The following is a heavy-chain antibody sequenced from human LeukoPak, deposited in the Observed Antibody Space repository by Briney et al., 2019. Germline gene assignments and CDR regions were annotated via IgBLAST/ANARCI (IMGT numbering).Heavy chain of an antibody. Sequence: PGGSLRLSCAASGFTFSSYAMNWVRQAPGKGLEWVSAVSGSGGSTYYADSVKGRFTISRDNSKNTLYLQMNSLRAEDTAVYYCAIGPTIFGVVIIRSPYYFDYWGQGTLVTVSS. V-gene: IGHV3-23*01. D-gene: IGHD3-3*01. CDR2: VSGSGGST. J-gene: IGHJ4*02. CDR1: GFTFSSYA. CDR3: AIGPTIFGVVIIRSPYYFDY.